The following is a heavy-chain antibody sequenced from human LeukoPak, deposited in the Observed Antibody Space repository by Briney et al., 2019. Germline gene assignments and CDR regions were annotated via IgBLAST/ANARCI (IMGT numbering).Heavy chain of an antibody. J-gene: IGHJ4*02. V-gene: IGHV3-11*01. CDR3: ARTYKTYYYDSSGIRALDY. CDR2: ISSSGSTI. D-gene: IGHD3-22*01. Sequence: GGSLRLSCAASGFTFSDYYMSWIRQAPGKGLEWVSYISSSGSTIYYADSVKGRFTISRDNAKNSLYLQMNSLRAENTAVYYCARTYKTYYYDSSGIRALDYWGQGTLVTVSS. CDR1: GFTFSDYY.